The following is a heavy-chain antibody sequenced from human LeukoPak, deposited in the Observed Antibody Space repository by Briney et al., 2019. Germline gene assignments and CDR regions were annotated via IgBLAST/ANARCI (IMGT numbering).Heavy chain of an antibody. CDR2: TYYNGNT. CDR1: GCSISGSSYY. D-gene: IGHD5-24*01. J-gene: IGHJ6*02. Sequence: SETLSLTCTVSGCSISGSSYYWGWIRQPPGKGLEWIASTYYNGNTYYNPSLESRVTISRDTSESQYSLRLRSVTAADTAAYYWSRSRRDGYHYYFGMDVWGLGTTVTVSS. CDR3: SRSRRDGYHYYFGMDV. V-gene: IGHV4-39*01.